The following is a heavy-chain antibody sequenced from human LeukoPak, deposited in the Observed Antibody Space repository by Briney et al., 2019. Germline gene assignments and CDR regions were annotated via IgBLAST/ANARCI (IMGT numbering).Heavy chain of an antibody. CDR3: ARDATTELGTVYMDV. CDR2: ISTSGSSI. J-gene: IGHJ6*03. CDR1: GFTFRSYW. V-gene: IGHV3-48*04. D-gene: IGHD4-17*01. Sequence: AGGSLRLSCAASGFTFRSYWMHWVRQAPGKGLEWLSHISTSGSSIHYADSVKGRFTISRDNAKNSLYLQMNSLRVEDTAVYYCARDATTELGTVYMDVWGKGTTVTISS.